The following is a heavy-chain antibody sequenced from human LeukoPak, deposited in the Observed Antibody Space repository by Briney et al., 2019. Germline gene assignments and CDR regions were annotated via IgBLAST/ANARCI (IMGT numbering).Heavy chain of an antibody. CDR1: GGSISSGGYY. CDR2: IYYSGST. CDR3: ARESIAAGFDY. Sequence: SQTLSLTCTVSGGSISSGGYYWSWIRLHPGKGLEWIGYIYYSGSTYYNPSLKSRVTISVDTSKNQFSLKLSSVTAADTAVYYCARESIAAGFDYWGQGTLVTVSS. V-gene: IGHV4-31*03. D-gene: IGHD6-13*01. J-gene: IGHJ4*02.